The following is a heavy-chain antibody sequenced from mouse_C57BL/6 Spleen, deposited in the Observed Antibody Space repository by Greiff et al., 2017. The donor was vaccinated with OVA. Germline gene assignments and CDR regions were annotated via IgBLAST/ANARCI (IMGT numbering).Heavy chain of an antibody. V-gene: IGHV1-69*01. CDR2: IDPSDSYT. D-gene: IGHD2-2*01. CDR3: ARWTCYGYDGCAY. Sequence: VQLQQPGAELVMPGASVKLSCKASGYTFTSYWMHWVKQRPGQGLEWIGEIDPSDSYTNYNQKLKGKSTLTVDKSSSTSYMQLSSLTSEYSAVYYCARWTCYGYDGCAYWGQGTLVTVSA. CDR1: GYTFTSYW. J-gene: IGHJ3*01.